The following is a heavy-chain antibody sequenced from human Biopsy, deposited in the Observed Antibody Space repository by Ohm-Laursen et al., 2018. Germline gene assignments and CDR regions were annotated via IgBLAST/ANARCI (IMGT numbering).Heavy chain of an antibody. D-gene: IGHD2-21*01. CDR1: GFTVYNNY. V-gene: IGHV3-66*01. CDR3: GRWRSGAADI. CDR2: IYSGGDT. J-gene: IGHJ3*02. Sequence: SLRLSCSASGFTVYNNYMTWVRQAPGKGLEWVSLIYSGGDTRYADSVKGRFTISRDSSKNTLYLQMNSLKIEDTAVYYCGRWRSGAADIWGQGTVVTVSS.